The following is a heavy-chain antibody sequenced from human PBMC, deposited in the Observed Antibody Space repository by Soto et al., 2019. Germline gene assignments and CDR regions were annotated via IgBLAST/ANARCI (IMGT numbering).Heavy chain of an antibody. CDR3: ARDRGDWYGYFDY. Sequence: GESLKISCAASGFTFSSYSMNWVRQAPGKGLEWVSSISSSSSYIYYADSVKGRFTISRDNAKNSLYLQMNSLRAEDTAVYYCARDRGDWYGYFDYWGQGTLVTVSS. CDR2: ISSSSSYI. CDR1: GFTFSSYS. J-gene: IGHJ4*02. V-gene: IGHV3-21*01. D-gene: IGHD3-9*01.